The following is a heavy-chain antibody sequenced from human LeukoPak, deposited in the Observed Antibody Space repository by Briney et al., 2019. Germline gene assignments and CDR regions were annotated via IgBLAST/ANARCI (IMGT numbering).Heavy chain of an antibody. Sequence: ASVRVSCTASGYTFRDFYIHWVRQAPGQGLEYVGWITPKSGDTYSPQRFQGRVTMTRDTSISTAYMELSSLRAHDTAVCFCARVRLADERAWAYWGQGTLVTVSS. CDR2: ITPKSGDT. J-gene: IGHJ4*02. CDR3: ARVRLADERAWAY. D-gene: IGHD3-3*02. CDR1: GYTFRDFY. V-gene: IGHV1-2*02.